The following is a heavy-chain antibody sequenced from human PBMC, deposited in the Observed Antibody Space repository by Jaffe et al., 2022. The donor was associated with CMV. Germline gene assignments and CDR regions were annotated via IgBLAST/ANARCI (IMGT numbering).Heavy chain of an antibody. J-gene: IGHJ4*02. V-gene: IGHV4-59*01. CDR3: ARGLYGGTLEY. D-gene: IGHD2-15*01. CDR1: GGSISSSY. Sequence: QVQLQESGPGLVKPSETLSLTCTVSGGSISSSYWTWIRQPPGKGLEWIGYIYSVGNTNYNPSLKSRVTISVDTSKNQFSLKMRFVTAADTAVYYCARGLYGGTLEYWGQGILVTVSS. CDR2: IYSVGNT.